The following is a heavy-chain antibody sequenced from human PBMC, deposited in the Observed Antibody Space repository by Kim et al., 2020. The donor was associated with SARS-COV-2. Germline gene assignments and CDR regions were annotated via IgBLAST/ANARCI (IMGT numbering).Heavy chain of an antibody. V-gene: IGHV1-69*04. Sequence: SVKVSCKASGGTFSSYAISWVRQAPGQGLEWMGRIIPILGIANYAQKFQGRVTITADKSTSTAYMELSSLRSEDTAVYYCARVVGTIGADSSGYPGSWGQGTLVTVSS. CDR3: ARVVGTIGADSSGYPGS. J-gene: IGHJ4*02. CDR2: IIPILGIA. CDR1: GGTFSSYA. D-gene: IGHD3-22*01.